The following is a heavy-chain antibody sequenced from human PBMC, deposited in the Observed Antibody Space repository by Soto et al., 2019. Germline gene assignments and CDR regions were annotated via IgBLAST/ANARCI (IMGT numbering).Heavy chain of an antibody. CDR2: INPSGGST. Sequence: VKVSCKASGYTFTSYYMHWVRQAPVQVLEWMGIINPSGGSTSYAQKFQGRVTMTRDTSTSTVYMELSSLRSEDTAVYYCARDLRRWEIPYVDGMDVWGQGTTVTVSS. J-gene: IGHJ6*02. CDR3: ARDLRRWEIPYVDGMDV. D-gene: IGHD1-26*01. CDR1: GYTFTSYY. V-gene: IGHV1-46*01.